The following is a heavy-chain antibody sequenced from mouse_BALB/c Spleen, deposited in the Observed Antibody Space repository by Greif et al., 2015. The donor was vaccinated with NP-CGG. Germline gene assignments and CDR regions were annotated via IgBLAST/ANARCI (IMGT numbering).Heavy chain of an antibody. CDR3: ARGASAYWYFDV. V-gene: IGHV1-69*01. Sequence: VQLQQSGAELVMPGASVKMSCKASGYTFTDYWMHWVKQRPGQGLEWIGAIDTSDSYTSYNQKFKGKATLTVDESSSTAYMQLSSLTSEDSAVYYCARGASAYWYFDVWGAGTTVTVSS. J-gene: IGHJ1*01. CDR2: IDTSDSYT. CDR1: GYTFTDYW.